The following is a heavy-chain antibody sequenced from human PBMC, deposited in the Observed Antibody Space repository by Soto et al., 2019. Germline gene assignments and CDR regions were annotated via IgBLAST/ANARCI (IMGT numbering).Heavy chain of an antibody. J-gene: IGHJ4*02. CDR1: GFTFSSYY. CDR3: ANRHLN. Sequence: EVQMVESGGGLVQPGGSLRLSCAASGFTFSSYYMMWVRQAPGKGLEWVANIKQDGSERHYVDSVKGRFTISRDNAKNSLYLQMNSLRVEDTAVYYCANRHLNWGQGTLFTVSS. CDR2: IKQDGSER. V-gene: IGHV3-7*01.